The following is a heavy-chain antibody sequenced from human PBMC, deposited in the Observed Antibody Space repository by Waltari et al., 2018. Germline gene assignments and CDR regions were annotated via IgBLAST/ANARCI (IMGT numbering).Heavy chain of an antibody. CDR3: ARDHTTVTTISRRTTYYYDGMDV. CDR2: IYSGGST. CDR1: GFTVSSNY. D-gene: IGHD4-17*01. Sequence: EVQLVESGGGLIQPGGSLRLSCAASGFTVSSNYMSWVRQAPGTGLEWVSVIYSGGSTYYADSVKVRFTISRDNSKNTLYLQMNSLRAEDTAVYYCARDHTTVTTISRRTTYYYDGMDVWGQGTTVTVSS. J-gene: IGHJ6*02. V-gene: IGHV3-53*01.